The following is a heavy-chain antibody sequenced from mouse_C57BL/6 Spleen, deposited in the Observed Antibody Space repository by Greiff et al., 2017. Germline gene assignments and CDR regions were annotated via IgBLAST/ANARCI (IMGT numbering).Heavy chain of an antibody. D-gene: IGHD2-2*01. CDR2: IDPSDSYT. V-gene: IGHV1-69*01. J-gene: IGHJ2*01. CDR3: ARRGVYGYYFDY. Sequence: QVQLQQPGAELVMPGASVKLSCKASGYTFTSYWMHWVKQRPGQGLAWIGEIDPSDSYTNYNQKFKGKSTLTVDKSSSTAYMQLSSLTSEDSAVYYCARRGVYGYYFDYWGQGTTLTVSS. CDR1: GYTFTSYW.